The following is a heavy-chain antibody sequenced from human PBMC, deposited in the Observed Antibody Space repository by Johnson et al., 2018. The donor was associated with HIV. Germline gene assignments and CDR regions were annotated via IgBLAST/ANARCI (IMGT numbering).Heavy chain of an antibody. CDR2: ISYDGSNK. CDR3: ARESGHFGVSAFDM. CDR1: RFTFSNYA. J-gene: IGHJ3*02. V-gene: IGHV3-30*03. Sequence: QVQLVEAGGGVVQPGKSLRLSCSASRFTFSNYAMNWVRQAPGKGLEWMAIISYDGSNKNYVDSVKGRFNISRDNANNLLYLQMSSLRVEDTAVYSCARESGHFGVSAFDMWGQGTMVTVSS. D-gene: IGHD3-10*01.